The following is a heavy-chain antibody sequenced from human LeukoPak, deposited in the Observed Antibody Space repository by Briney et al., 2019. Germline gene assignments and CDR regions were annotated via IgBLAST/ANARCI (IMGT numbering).Heavy chain of an antibody. CDR2: IYYSGST. D-gene: IGHD2-21*02. CDR1: GGSISSGGYY. J-gene: IGHJ3*02. CDR3: ARVVLCGGDCYSGDAFDI. V-gene: IGHV4-31*03. Sequence: SETLSLTCTVSGGSISSGGYYWSWIRQHPGKGLEWIGYIYYSGSTYYNPSLKSRVTISVDTSKNQFSLKLSSVTAADTAVYYCARVVLCGGDCYSGDAFDIWGQGTMVTASS.